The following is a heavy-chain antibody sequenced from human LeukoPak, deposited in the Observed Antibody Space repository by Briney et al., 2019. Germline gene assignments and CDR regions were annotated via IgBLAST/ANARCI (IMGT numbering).Heavy chain of an antibody. Sequence: GASVKVSCKASGYTFTDYYMHWVRQAPGQGLEWMGWINPNSRGTDSAQKFQGRFSMTRDTSISTAYMELSRLRSDDTAVYYCVRRAREYSHDAFDIWGQGTMVTVSS. CDR3: VRRAREYSHDAFDI. CDR2: INPNSRGT. CDR1: GYTFTDYY. J-gene: IGHJ3*02. D-gene: IGHD5-18*01. V-gene: IGHV1-2*02.